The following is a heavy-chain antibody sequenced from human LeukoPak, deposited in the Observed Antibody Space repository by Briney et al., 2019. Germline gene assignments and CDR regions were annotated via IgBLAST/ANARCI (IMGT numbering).Heavy chain of an antibody. D-gene: IGHD1-26*01. CDR2: LNEDGSTA. J-gene: IGHJ5*02. Sequence: GGSLRLSCAASGFTFSLYWMHWVRQGPGKGLMWVSRLNEDGSTADYADSVKGRFTMSRDNAKGKVFLEMRGLTVEDTAIYFCVRERIYYSDLAYKERENFDPWGLGTLVTVSS. CDR3: VRERIYYSDLAYKERENFDP. V-gene: IGHV3-74*01. CDR1: GFTFSLYW.